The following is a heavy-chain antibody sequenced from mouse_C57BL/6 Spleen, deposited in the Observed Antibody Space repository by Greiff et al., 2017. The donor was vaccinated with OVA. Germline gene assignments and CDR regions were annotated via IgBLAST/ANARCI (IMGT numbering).Heavy chain of an antibody. CDR3: PVGTWFAY. D-gene: IGHD3-3*01. V-gene: IGHV5-17*01. J-gene: IGHJ3*01. CDR1: GFTFSDYG. CDR2: ISSGSSTI. Sequence: DVKLVESGGGLVKPGGSLKLSCAASGFTFSDYGMHWVRQAPEKGLEWVAYISSGSSTIYYADTVKGRFTISRDNAKNTLFLQMTSLRSEDTAMYYCPVGTWFAYWGQGTLVTVSA.